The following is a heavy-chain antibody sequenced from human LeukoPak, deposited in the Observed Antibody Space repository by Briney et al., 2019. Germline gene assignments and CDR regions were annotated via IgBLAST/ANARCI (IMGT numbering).Heavy chain of an antibody. CDR1: GFTFSSYE. CDR2: ISSSGSTI. Sequence: PGGSLRLSCAASGFTFSSYEMNWVRQAPGEGLEWVSYISSSGSTIYYADSVKGRFTISRDNAKNSLYLQMNSLRAEDTAVYYCARDVTTVTTGTLGYWGQGTLVTVSS. V-gene: IGHV3-48*03. D-gene: IGHD4-17*01. CDR3: ARDVTTVTTGTLGY. J-gene: IGHJ4*02.